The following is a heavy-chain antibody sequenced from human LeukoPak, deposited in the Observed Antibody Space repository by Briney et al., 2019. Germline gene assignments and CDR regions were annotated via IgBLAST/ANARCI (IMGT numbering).Heavy chain of an antibody. CDR1: GFTVSSNY. D-gene: IGHD6-13*01. Sequence: GGSLRLSCAASGFTVSSNYMSWVRQAPGKGLEWVSVIYSGGSTYYADSVKGRFTISRDNSKNTLYLQMNSLRAEDTAVYYCARDLSSSSWYFRPHFDYWGQGTLVTVSS. V-gene: IGHV3-53*01. CDR2: IYSGGST. J-gene: IGHJ4*02. CDR3: ARDLSSSSWYFRPHFDY.